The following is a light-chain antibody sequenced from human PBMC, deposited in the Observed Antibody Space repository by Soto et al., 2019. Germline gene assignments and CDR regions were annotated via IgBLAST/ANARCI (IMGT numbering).Light chain of an antibody. Sequence: DLQMTQSPSTLSGSVGDRVTITCRASQTISSWLAWYQQKTGKAPKLLIYKASTLKSGVPSRFSGSGSGTEFNLTISSLQPDDFATYYCQNYNSYSEAXGLGTKVEIK. CDR2: KAS. CDR1: QTISSW. J-gene: IGKJ1*01. CDR3: QNYNSYSEA. V-gene: IGKV1-5*03.